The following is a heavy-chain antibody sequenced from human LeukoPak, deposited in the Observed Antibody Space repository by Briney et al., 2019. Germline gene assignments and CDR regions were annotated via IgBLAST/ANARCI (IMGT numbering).Heavy chain of an antibody. J-gene: IGHJ6*04. CDR2: ISSGSNYI. CDR3: AELGITMIGGV. D-gene: IGHD3-10*02. Sequence: GRSLRLSCAASGFTFDDYAMHWVRQAPGKGLEWVSSISSGSNYIYYADSVKGRFTISRDNAKNSLYLQMNSLRAEDTAVYYCAELGITMIGGVWGKGTTVTISS. CDR1: GFTFDDYA. V-gene: IGHV3-21*01.